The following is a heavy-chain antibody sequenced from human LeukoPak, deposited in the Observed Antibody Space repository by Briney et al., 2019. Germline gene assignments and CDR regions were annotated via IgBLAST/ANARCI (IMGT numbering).Heavy chain of an antibody. J-gene: IGHJ4*02. V-gene: IGHV4-59*08. CDR3: ARQNDYGDYMHFDY. CDR1: GGSISSYY. D-gene: IGHD4-17*01. Sequence: SETLSLTCTVSGGSISSYYWSWIRQPPGKGLEWIGYIYYSGSTNYNPSLKSRVTISVDTSKNQFPLKLSSVTAADTAVYYCARQNDYGDYMHFDYWGQGTLVTVSS. CDR2: IYYSGST.